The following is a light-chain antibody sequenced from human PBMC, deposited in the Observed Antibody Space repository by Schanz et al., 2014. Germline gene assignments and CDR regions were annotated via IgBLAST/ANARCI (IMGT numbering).Light chain of an antibody. CDR3: CSDTGNHSWV. J-gene: IGLJ3*02. CDR2: DVN. CDR1: SSDIGAHNY. V-gene: IGLV2-14*03. Sequence: QSALTQPASVSGSPGQSITIFCTGTSSDIGAHNYVSWYQQHPGTAPKLIIYDVNKGPSGVPHRFSGSKSGNTASLTISGLQADDEADYHCCSDTGNHSWVFGGGTKLTVL.